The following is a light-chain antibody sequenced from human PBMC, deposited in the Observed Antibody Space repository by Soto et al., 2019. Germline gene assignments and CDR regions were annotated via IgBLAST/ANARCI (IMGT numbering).Light chain of an antibody. J-gene: IGKJ1*01. CDR2: DAS. V-gene: IGKV3-15*01. Sequence: EIVMTQSPATLSVSPGERATLSCRASQSVSSRLAWYQQKPGQAPRLLIHDASTRATGVPARFSGSGSGTEFTLTINSLQAEDFAIYYCQHYNNWPPWTFGQGTKVDIK. CDR3: QHYNNWPPWT. CDR1: QSVSSR.